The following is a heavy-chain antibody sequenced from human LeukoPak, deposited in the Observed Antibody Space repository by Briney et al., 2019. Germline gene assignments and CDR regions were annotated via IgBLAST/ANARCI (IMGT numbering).Heavy chain of an antibody. CDR1: GGSFSGYY. D-gene: IGHD6-19*01. Sequence: SETLSLTCAVYGGSFSGYYWSWIRQPPGKGLEWIGEINHSGSTNYNPSLKSRVTIPVDTSKNQFSLKLSSVTAADTAVYYCARGSGWYSGAGNWFDPWGQGTLVTVSS. V-gene: IGHV4-34*01. CDR2: INHSGST. CDR3: ARGSGWYSGAGNWFDP. J-gene: IGHJ5*02.